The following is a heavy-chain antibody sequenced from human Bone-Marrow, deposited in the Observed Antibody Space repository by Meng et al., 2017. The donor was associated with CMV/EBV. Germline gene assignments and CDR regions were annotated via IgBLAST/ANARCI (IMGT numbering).Heavy chain of an antibody. V-gene: IGHV3-11*04. CDR3: ATQTPKTVVPAARSRGGALNYYYGMDV. CDR1: GFTFSDYY. D-gene: IGHD2-2*01. CDR2: ISSSGSTI. J-gene: IGHJ6*02. Sequence: GESLKISCAASGFTFSDYYMSWIRQAPGKGLEWVSYISSSGSTIYYADSVKGRFTISRDNAKNSLYLQMNSLRAEDTAVYYCATQTPKTVVPAARSRGGALNYYYGMDVWGQRTTVTVSS.